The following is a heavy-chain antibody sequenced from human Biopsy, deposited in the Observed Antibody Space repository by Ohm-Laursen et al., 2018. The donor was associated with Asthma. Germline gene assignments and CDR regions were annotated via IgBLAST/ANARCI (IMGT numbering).Heavy chain of an antibody. D-gene: IGHD1-7*01. J-gene: IGHJ4*02. Sequence: SLRLSCAASGFIFSDYYMSWIRQAPGKGLEWVSYISSSGATIYYADSVRGRFTISRDNAKNSRYLQMNSLRAEDTAVYYCAGVMELELLDYWGQGTLVTVSS. V-gene: IGHV3-11*01. CDR3: AGVMELELLDY. CDR2: ISSSGATI. CDR1: GFIFSDYY.